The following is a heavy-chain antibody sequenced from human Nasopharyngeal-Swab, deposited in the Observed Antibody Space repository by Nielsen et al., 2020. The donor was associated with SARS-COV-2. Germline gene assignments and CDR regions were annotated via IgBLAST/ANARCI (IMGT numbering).Heavy chain of an antibody. J-gene: IGHJ4*02. CDR3: AKDLRGPYFF. CDR1: GYSFRTYG. V-gene: IGHV3-23*01. D-gene: IGHD2/OR15-2a*01. Sequence: GGSLRLSCVASGYSFRTYGMSWVRQAPGKGLEWVAAIVGSGDIRGSGGNTYYADSVKGRFTISRDNSKNTLSLQMNSLRAEDTAVYYCAKDLRGPYFFWGQGTLVTVSS. CDR2: IVGSGDIRGSGGNT.